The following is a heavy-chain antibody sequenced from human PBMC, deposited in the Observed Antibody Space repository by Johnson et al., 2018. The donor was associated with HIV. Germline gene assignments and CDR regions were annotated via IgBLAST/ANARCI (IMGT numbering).Heavy chain of an antibody. J-gene: IGHJ3*02. CDR2: ISSKANSYAT. CDR1: GFTFSGSA. D-gene: IGHD6-19*01. Sequence: VQLVESGGGLVQPGGSLKLSCAASGFTFSGSAMHWVRQASGKGLEWVGRISSKANSYATAYAASVEGRFTISREDSKNTAYLKMNSLKTEDTAVYYGTSGKSWLAVDAFDIWGQGTMVTVSS. CDR3: TSGKSWLAVDAFDI. V-gene: IGHV3-73*01.